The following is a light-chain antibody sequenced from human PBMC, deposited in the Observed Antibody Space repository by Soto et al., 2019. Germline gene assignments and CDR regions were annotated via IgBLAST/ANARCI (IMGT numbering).Light chain of an antibody. CDR1: QGISSF. CDR3: QQIDSYPLT. V-gene: IGKV1-9*01. Sequence: DIHLTQSPSFLSASVLDRFTLTCRASQGISSFLAWYQQKPGKAPKLLIYAASTLLSGVPSRFSGSGSGTEFTLTISSLQPEDFATYYCQQIDSYPLTFGGGTKVDIK. J-gene: IGKJ4*01. CDR2: AAS.